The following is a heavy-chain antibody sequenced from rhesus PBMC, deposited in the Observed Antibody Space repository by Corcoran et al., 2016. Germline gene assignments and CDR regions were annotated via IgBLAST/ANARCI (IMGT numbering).Heavy chain of an antibody. D-gene: IGHD3-3*01. J-gene: IGHJ4*01. Sequence: QVQLQESGPGLVKPSETLSLTCAVSGASISGYSSRWTRQPPGKGLEWIGRIYGSSGSTDYIPSLKSRVTISTDTSMTQFSLKLRSVTAADTAVYYCAGHGPRSPFYYWGQGVLVTVSS. V-gene: IGHV4-160*01. CDR2: IYGSSGST. CDR3: AGHGPRSPFYY. CDR1: GASISGYS.